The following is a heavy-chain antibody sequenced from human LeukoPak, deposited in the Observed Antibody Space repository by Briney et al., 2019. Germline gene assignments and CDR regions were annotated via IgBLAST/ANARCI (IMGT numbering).Heavy chain of an antibody. V-gene: IGHV4-39*01. CDR3: ARHWGHNYYYGLGV. Sequence: SETLSLSCSVSSGSIRDKYYWGWIRQPPGKGLEWIASQNYGSHTYYTPSLESRVTISLDASRNQFSLQLRSVTAADTAVYYCARHWGHNYYYGLGVWGQGTSVIVAS. CDR2: QNYGSHT. CDR1: SGSIRDKYY. D-gene: IGHD3-16*01. J-gene: IGHJ6*02.